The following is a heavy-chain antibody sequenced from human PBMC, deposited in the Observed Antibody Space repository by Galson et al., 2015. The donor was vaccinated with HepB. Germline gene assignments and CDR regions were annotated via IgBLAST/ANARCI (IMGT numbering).Heavy chain of an antibody. CDR1: GFTFSSYW. J-gene: IGHJ4*02. D-gene: IGHD1-26*01. V-gene: IGHV3-74*01. Sequence: SLRLSCAASGFTFSSYWMHWVRQAPGKGLVWVSRINSDGSSTSYADSVKGRFTISRDNATNTLYLQMNSLRAEDTAVYYCARDSGLVGSPFDYWGQGTLVTVSS. CDR2: INSDGSST. CDR3: ARDSGLVGSPFDY.